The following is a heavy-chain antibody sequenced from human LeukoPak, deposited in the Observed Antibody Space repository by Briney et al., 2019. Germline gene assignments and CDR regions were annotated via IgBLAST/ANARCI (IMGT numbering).Heavy chain of an antibody. CDR1: GYTFTSYY. CDR3: ARSIPHIAAAGPNAFDI. V-gene: IGHV1-24*01. D-gene: IGHD6-13*01. CDR2: FDPEDGET. J-gene: IGHJ3*02. Sequence: ASVKVSCKASGYTFTSYYMHWVRQAPGKGLEWMGGFDPEDGETIYAQKFQGRVTMTEDTSTDTAYMELSSLRSEDTAVYYCARSIPHIAAAGPNAFDIWGQGTMVTVSS.